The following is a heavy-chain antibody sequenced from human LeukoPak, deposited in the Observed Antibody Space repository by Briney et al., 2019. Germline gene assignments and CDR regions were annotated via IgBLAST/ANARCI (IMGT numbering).Heavy chain of an antibody. Sequence: SETLSLTCTVSGVSMGTYYWTWIRQPAGKGLEYIGRVDTSGSTYYNPSLKSRVTMSLDTSKNQFSLKLISVTAADTAMYYCARGLGGAFYYMDVWGKGTTVTISS. J-gene: IGHJ6*03. CDR3: ARGLGGAFYYMDV. CDR2: VDTSGST. D-gene: IGHD3-9*01. CDR1: GVSMGTYY. V-gene: IGHV4-4*07.